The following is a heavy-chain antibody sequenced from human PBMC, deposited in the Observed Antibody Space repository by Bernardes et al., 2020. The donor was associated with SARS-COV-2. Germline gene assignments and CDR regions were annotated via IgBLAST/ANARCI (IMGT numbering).Heavy chain of an antibody. CDR1: EFTLRSSW. V-gene: IGHV3-74*01. Sequence: GGSLRLSCTASEFTLRSSWMHWVRQAPGRGLVWVSRINTDGSTTNYADSVKGRFTISRDNAKNTLYLQMNSLRAEDTAVYYCARDLGYCTNGVCSPWGQGTLVTVSS. CDR3: ARDLGYCTNGVCSP. J-gene: IGHJ5*02. CDR2: INTDGSTT. D-gene: IGHD2-8*01.